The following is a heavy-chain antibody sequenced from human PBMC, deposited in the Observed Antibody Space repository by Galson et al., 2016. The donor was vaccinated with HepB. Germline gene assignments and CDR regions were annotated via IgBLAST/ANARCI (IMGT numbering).Heavy chain of an antibody. CDR2: INQDGSEK. CDR3: VRDLDY. V-gene: IGHV3-7*01. Sequence: SLRLSCAASAFTFSTYWMSWVRQAPGKGLEWVANINQDGSEKSYVDSVKGRFTISRDNAKNSLYLHMNSLRAEDTAFYYCVRDLDYWSQRTLVTVSS. CDR1: AFTFSTYW. J-gene: IGHJ4*02.